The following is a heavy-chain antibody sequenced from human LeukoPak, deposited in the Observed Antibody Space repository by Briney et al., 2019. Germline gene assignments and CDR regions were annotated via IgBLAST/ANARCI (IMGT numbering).Heavy chain of an antibody. CDR2: INTNTGNP. J-gene: IGHJ4*02. Sequence: ASVKVSCKASGGTFSSYAISWVRQAPGQGLEWMGWINTNTGNPTYAQGFTGRFVFSLDTSVSTAYLQISSLKAEDTAVYYCASGAGHRDGYTFGEYFDYWGQGTLVTVSS. CDR3: ASGAGHRDGYTFGEYFDY. V-gene: IGHV7-4-1*02. CDR1: GGTFSSYA. D-gene: IGHD5-24*01.